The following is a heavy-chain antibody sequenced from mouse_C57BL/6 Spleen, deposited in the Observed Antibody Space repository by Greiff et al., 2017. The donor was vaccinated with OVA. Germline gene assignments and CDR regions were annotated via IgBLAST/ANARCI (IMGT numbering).Heavy chain of an antibody. J-gene: IGHJ3*01. CDR1: GYTFTSYW. CDR3: TREGLYSILFAY. CDR2: IHPNSGST. Sequence: QVQLQQPGAELVKPGASVKLSCKASGYTFTSYWMHWVKQRPGQGLEWIGMIHPNSGSTNYNEKFKSKATLTVDKSSSTAYMQLSSLTSEDSAVYYCTREGLYSILFAYWGQGTLVTVSA. V-gene: IGHV1-64*01. D-gene: IGHD2-5*01.